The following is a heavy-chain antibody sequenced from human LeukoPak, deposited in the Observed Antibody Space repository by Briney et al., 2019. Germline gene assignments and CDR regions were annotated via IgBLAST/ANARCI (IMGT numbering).Heavy chain of an antibody. D-gene: IGHD6-13*01. Sequence: SETLSLTCTVSGGSISSFYWSWIRQPPGKGLEWIGYIYYSGTTNYNPSLKSRVTISVDTSKNQFSLKLSSVTAADTAVYYCARGVYIAAAQYAYWGQGTLVTVSS. CDR3: ARGVYIAAAQYAY. V-gene: IGHV4-59*01. J-gene: IGHJ4*02. CDR1: GGSISSFY. CDR2: IYYSGTT.